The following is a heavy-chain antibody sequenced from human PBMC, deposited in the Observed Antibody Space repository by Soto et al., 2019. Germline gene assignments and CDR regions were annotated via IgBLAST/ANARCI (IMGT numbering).Heavy chain of an antibody. CDR3: SRGTVGVAANSWYYYGMDV. J-gene: IGHJ6*02. CDR2: IIPIFGTA. D-gene: IGHD2-15*01. CDR1: GGTFSSYA. V-gene: IGHV1-69*12. Sequence: QVQLVQSGAEVKKPGSSVKVSCKASGGTFSSYAISWVRQAPGQGLEWMGGIIPIFGTANYAQKFQGRVTITADESTSTGYMDRSSLRSEDTAVYYCSRGTVGVAANSWYYYGMDVWGQGTTVTVSS.